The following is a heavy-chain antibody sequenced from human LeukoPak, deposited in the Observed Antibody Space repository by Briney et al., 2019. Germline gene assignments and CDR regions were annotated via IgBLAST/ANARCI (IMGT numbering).Heavy chain of an antibody. J-gene: IGHJ4*02. CDR3: ARGRDFDWLFDY. CDR1: GGSISSYY. CDR2: IYTSGST. Sequence: SETLSLTCTASGGSISSYYWSWLRQPAGKGLEWIGRIYTSGSTNYNPSLKSRVTMSVDTSKNQFSLKLSSLTAADTAVYYCARGRDFDWLFDYWGQGTLVTVSS. D-gene: IGHD3-9*01. V-gene: IGHV4-4*07.